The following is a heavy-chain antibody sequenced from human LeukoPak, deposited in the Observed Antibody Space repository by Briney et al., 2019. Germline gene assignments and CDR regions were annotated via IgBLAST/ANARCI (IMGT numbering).Heavy chain of an antibody. CDR1: GFTFSDYY. V-gene: IGHV3-11*03. D-gene: IGHD2-15*01. CDR2: ISGSSTYT. J-gene: IGHJ4*02. Sequence: GGPLRLSCAASGFTFSDYYMSWIRQAPGKGLEWVSYISGSSTYTNYADSVKGRFTISRDNAKNSVYLQMMSLRAEDTAVYFCARTYCSRGSCYLDYWGQGTLVTVSS. CDR3: ARTYCSRGSCYLDY.